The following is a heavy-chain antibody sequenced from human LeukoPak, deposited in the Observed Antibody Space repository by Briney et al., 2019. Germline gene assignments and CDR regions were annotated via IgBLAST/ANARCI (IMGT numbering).Heavy chain of an antibody. Sequence: SETLSLTCTLSGVSMGRYFWNGLRQSPGKGLQWVGCINYSGSAHYNPSLTRRSTISVDTSKNQVSLKLRSVTAADTAVYYCARTTEGYAGGPGYSYYYYMDVWGKGTTVTTSS. CDR1: GVSMGRYF. V-gene: IGHV4-59*01. CDR2: INYSGSA. J-gene: IGHJ6*03. D-gene: IGHD5-12*01. CDR3: ARTTEGYAGGPGYSYYYYMDV.